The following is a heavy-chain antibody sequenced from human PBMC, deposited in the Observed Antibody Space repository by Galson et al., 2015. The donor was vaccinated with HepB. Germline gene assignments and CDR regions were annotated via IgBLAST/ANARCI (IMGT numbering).Heavy chain of an antibody. Sequence: SVKFSCKASGYTFTSYAMHWVRQAPGQRLEGMGWINAGNGNTKYSHKFQGRVTITRDTSASTAYMELSSLRSEDTAVYYCARGVWVPVAVLFDYWGQGTLVTVSS. D-gene: IGHD6-19*01. J-gene: IGHJ4*02. CDR2: INAGNGNT. CDR3: ARGVWVPVAVLFDY. CDR1: GYTFTSYA. V-gene: IGHV1-3*01.